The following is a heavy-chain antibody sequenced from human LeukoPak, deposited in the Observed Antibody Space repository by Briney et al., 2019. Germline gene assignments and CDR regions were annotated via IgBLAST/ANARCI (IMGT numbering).Heavy chain of an antibody. CDR3: ARDDEGSSWFPFDY. D-gene: IGHD6-13*01. Sequence: GASVKVSCKASGGTFSSYAISWVRQAPGQGLEWMGWISAYNGNTNYAQKLQGRVTMTTDTSTSTAYMELRSLRSDDTAVYYCARDDEGSSWFPFDYWGQGTLVTVSS. CDR2: ISAYNGNT. J-gene: IGHJ4*02. V-gene: IGHV1-18*01. CDR1: GGTFSSYA.